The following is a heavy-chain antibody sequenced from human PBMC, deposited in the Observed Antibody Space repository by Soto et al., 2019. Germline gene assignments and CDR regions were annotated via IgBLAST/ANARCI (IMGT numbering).Heavy chain of an antibody. D-gene: IGHD3-9*01. CDR2: MNPNSGNT. J-gene: IGHJ6*02. Sequence: ASVKVSCKASGYTFTSYDINWVRQATGQGLEWMGWMNPNSGNTGYAQKFQGRVTMTRNTSISTAYMELSSLRSEDTAVYYCASWGGILTGYYSYYHGMAVWGQGTTDPVSS. V-gene: IGHV1-8*01. CDR1: GYTFTSYD. CDR3: ASWGGILTGYYSYYHGMAV.